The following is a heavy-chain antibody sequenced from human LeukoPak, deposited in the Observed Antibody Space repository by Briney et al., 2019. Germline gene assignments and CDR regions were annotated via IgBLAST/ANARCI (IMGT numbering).Heavy chain of an antibody. J-gene: IGHJ5*02. V-gene: IGHV4-59*01. D-gene: IGHD6-19*01. CDR2: FYHSGGT. Sequence: SETLSLTCTVSGGSISSYYWHWIRQPPGKGLEWVGHFYHSGGTNNNLSLKSRVTISIDTSKNQISLKLNSVSAADTAVYYCARGASSGWNHWFDPWGQGTLVTVSS. CDR1: GGSISSYY. CDR3: ARGASSGWNHWFDP.